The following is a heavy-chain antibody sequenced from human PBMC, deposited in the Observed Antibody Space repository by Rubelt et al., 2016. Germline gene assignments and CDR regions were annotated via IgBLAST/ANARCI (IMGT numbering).Heavy chain of an antibody. CDR1: GFSFNNYA. CDR3: ARSSAEVEDY. V-gene: IGHV3-30*14. CDR2: MSKDGKKE. J-gene: IGHJ4*02. D-gene: IGHD1-26*01. Sequence: GFSFNNYAMHWVRQAPGKGLECVSLMSKDGKKEYYADSVKGRFTISRDNSRNTLYLQMNSLRAEDTAVYYCARSSAEVEDYWGQGTLVTVSS.